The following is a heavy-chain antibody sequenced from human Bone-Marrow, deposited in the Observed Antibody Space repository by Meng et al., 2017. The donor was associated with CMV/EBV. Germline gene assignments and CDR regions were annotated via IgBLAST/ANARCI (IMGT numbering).Heavy chain of an antibody. D-gene: IGHD3-3*01. CDR3: AKVHTVITIYVDYYYGMDV. J-gene: IGHJ6*01. CDR1: GFTFGSFA. Sequence: GGSLRLSCAASGFTFGSFAMHWVRQAQGKGLEWVAVISYDVTNKYFANSVKGRFTISRDNSKNTLHLQMNSLRAEDTSVYYCAKVHTVITIYVDYYYGMDVWGRGTTVTGYS. V-gene: IGHV3-30*04. CDR2: ISYDVTNK.